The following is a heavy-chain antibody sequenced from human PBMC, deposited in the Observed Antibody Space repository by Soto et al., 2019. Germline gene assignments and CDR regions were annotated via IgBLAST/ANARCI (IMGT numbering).Heavy chain of an antibody. Sequence: TLSLTCTVSGDSMSSYYWSWIRQPPGKGLEWIGYIYYSGSTTYNPSLRSRVTMSVDTSKNQFSLRLSSVTAADTAVYYCARAKSNYQTFDHWGQGSQVTVSS. CDR2: IYYSGST. D-gene: IGHD4-4*01. V-gene: IGHV4-59*01. CDR3: ARAKSNYQTFDH. J-gene: IGHJ4*02. CDR1: GDSMSSYY.